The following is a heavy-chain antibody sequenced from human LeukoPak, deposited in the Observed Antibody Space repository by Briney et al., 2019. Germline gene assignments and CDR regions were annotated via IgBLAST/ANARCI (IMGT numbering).Heavy chain of an antibody. J-gene: IGHJ4*02. D-gene: IGHD3-9*01. Sequence: GASVKVSCKASGYTFTSYGISWVRQAPGQGLEWMGWINPNSGGTNYAQKFQDRVTMTRDTSITTAYMDLSRLRSDDTAVYYCARGVGGNARWRNFDWSKKIPMRDYFDYWGQGTLVTVSS. CDR2: INPNSGGT. V-gene: IGHV1-2*02. CDR3: ARGVGGNARWRNFDWSKKIPMRDYFDY. CDR1: GYTFTSYG.